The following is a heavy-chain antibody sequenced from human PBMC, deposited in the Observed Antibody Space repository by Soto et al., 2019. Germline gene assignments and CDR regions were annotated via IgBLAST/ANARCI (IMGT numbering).Heavy chain of an antibody. J-gene: IGHJ6*03. CDR3: ARDFAYSNYGYYYYYMDV. Sequence: GGSLRLSCAASGFTFSSYSMNWVRQAPGKGLEWVSYISSSSSTIYYADSVKGRFTISRDNAKNSLYLQMNSLRAEDTAVYYCARDFAYSNYGYYYYYMDVWGKGTTVTVSS. V-gene: IGHV3-48*01. CDR2: ISSSSSTI. D-gene: IGHD4-4*01. CDR1: GFTFSSYS.